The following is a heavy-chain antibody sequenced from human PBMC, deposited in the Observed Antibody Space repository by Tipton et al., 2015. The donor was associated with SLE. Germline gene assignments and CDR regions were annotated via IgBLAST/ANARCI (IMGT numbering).Heavy chain of an antibody. CDR1: GGSISSSSYY. D-gene: IGHD3-16*02. CDR2: IYYSGST. CDR3: ARRGPLRLGELSLGDALDI. J-gene: IGHJ3*02. V-gene: IGHV4-39*01. Sequence: TLSLTCTVSGGSISSSSYYWGWIRQPPGKGLEWTGSIYYSGSTYYNPSLQSRVTISVDTSKNQFSLKLSSVTAADTAVYYCARRGPLRLGELSLGDALDIWGQGTMVTVSS.